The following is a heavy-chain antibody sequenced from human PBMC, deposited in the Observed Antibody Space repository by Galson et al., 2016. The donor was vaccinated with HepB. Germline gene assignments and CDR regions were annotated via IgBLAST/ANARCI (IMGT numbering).Heavy chain of an antibody. V-gene: IGHV3-23*01. J-gene: IGHJ6*03. CDR2: ISGNGGST. D-gene: IGHD3-3*01. CDR3: AKDRFVSEYDSWSDYYTVGYYDYMDV. Sequence: SLRLSCAASGFTLSRYAMSWVRQAPGKGLEWVSAISGNGGSTYYADSVKGRFTISRDNSKNTLYLQMNSLRAEDTAVYYCAKDRFVSEYDSWSDYYTVGYYDYMDVWGKGTTVTVSS. CDR1: GFTLSRYA.